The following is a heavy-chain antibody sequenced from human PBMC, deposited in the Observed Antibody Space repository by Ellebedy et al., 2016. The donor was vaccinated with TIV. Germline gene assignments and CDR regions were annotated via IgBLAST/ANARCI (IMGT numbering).Heavy chain of an antibody. Sequence: GGSLRLSXAASGFSFSSYWMSWVRQAPGKGLEWVATIKQDGSEIYSMDSVKGRFAISRDNAKNSLYLQMNTLRAEDTAVYYCTRARREYASGWDPFDYWGQGTLVTVSS. CDR2: IKQDGSEI. CDR1: GFSFSSYW. J-gene: IGHJ4*02. V-gene: IGHV3-7*01. D-gene: IGHD6-19*01. CDR3: TRARREYASGWDPFDY.